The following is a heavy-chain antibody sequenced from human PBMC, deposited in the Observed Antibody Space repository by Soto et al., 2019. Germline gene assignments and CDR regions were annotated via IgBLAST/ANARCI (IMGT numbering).Heavy chain of an antibody. V-gene: IGHV1-3*01. CDR2: INAGNGNT. CDR1: GFTFTSHA. Sequence: QVHLVQSATEVKRPGASVKVSCQTSGFTFTSHAIQWVRQPPGQRPEWLGWINAGNGNTKYSRRFQGRITITRDTAASTAYMELDSLTSEDTALFYCARAPINPKWGVTMFDYWGQGTLVTVSS. J-gene: IGHJ4*02. CDR3: ARAPINPKWGVTMFDY. D-gene: IGHD7-27*01.